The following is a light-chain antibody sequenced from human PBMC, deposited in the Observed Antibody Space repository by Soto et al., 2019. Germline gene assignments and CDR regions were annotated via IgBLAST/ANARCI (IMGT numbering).Light chain of an antibody. CDR1: SSDVGGYNY. CDR2: DVS. V-gene: IGLV2-14*01. CDR3: SSYTSSSTPVV. J-gene: IGLJ2*01. Sequence: QSALTQPASVSGSPGQSITISCTGTSSDVGGYNYVSWYQQHPGKAPKLMIYDVSNRPSGVSSRLSGSKSGNTASLTISGLQAEDEADYYCSSYTSSSTPVVFGGGTKVTVL.